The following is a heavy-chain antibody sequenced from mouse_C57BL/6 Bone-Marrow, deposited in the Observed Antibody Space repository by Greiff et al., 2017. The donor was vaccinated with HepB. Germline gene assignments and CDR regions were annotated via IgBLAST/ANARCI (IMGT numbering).Heavy chain of an antibody. V-gene: IGHV1-59*01. CDR3: ASDGYPYYYAMDY. Sequence: QVQLQQPGAELVRPGTSVKLSCKASGYTFTSYWMHWVKQRPGQGLEWIGVIDPSDSYTNYNQKFKGKATLTVDTSSSTAYMQLSSLTSEDSAVYYCASDGYPYYYAMDYWGQGTSDTVSS. CDR1: GYTFTSYW. CDR2: IDPSDSYT. D-gene: IGHD2-3*01. J-gene: IGHJ4*01.